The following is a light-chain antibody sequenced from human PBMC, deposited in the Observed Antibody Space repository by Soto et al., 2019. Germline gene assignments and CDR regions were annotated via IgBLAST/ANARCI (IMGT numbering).Light chain of an antibody. CDR2: DAS. Sequence: DIQMTQSPSTLSASLGDRVTLTCRASQNINRWLAWYQQKPGKVPKLLIYDASSLESGVPSRFSGSGFGTEFSLTISSLQPDDFATYYCQQYNTYEWTFGQGTKVEIK. CDR1: QNINRW. J-gene: IGKJ1*01. V-gene: IGKV1-5*01. CDR3: QQYNTYEWT.